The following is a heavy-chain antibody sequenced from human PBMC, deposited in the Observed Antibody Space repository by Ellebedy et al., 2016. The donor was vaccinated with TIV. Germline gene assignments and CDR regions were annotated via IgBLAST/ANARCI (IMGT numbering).Heavy chain of an antibody. J-gene: IGHJ4*02. CDR2: ISAYNGNT. CDR3: ARDQGDDYVWGSYPDY. CDR1: GYTFTSYG. V-gene: IGHV1-18*01. D-gene: IGHD3-16*02. Sequence: AASVKVSCKASGYTFTSYGISWVRQAPGQGLEWMGWISAYNGNTNYAQKLQGRVTMTTDTSTSTAYMELRSLRSDDTAVYYCARDQGDDYVWGSYPDYWGQGTLVTVSS.